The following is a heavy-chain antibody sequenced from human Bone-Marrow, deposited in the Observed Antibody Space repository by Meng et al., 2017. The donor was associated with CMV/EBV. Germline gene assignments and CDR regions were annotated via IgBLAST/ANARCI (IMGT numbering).Heavy chain of an antibody. CDR3: AKDFGGSGTAIDY. CDR2: IIPTLGIA. V-gene: IGHV1-69*04. D-gene: IGHD3-10*01. J-gene: IGHJ4*02. Sequence: SVKVSCKASGGTFSSYTISWVRQAPEQGLEWMGRIIPTLGIANYAQKFQGRVTMTTDTSTSTAYMELRSLRSDDTAVYYCAKDFGGSGTAIDYWGQGTLVTVSS. CDR1: GGTFSSYT.